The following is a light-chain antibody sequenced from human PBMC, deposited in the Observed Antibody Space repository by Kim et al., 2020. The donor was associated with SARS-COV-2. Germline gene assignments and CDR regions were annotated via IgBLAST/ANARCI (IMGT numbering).Light chain of an antibody. V-gene: IGKV3-11*01. CDR2: DTS. J-gene: IGKJ5*01. CDR3: QQCNTSPIT. CDR1: QSVSSH. Sequence: EIVLTQSPATLSLSPGEGATLSCRASQSVSSHLSWYQQRPGQAPKLLVYDTSYRAAGIPARFSGSGSGTDFTLTISSVEPEDFAVYYCQQCNTSPITFGQGTRLEIK.